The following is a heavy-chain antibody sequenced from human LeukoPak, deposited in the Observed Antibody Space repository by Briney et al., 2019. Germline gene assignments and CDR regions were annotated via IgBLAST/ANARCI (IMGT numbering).Heavy chain of an antibody. CDR2: INPSGGGT. CDR1: GYTFTNYY. V-gene: IGHV1-46*01. J-gene: IGHJ4*02. D-gene: IGHD6-13*01. Sequence: ASVKVSCKASGYTFTNYYMHWVRQAPGQGLEWMGIINPSGGGTSFAQKFQGRVTLTRDTSTSTVYMELSSLRSEDTAVYYCATGTWQQLPFFRGQGALVTVSS. CDR3: ATGTWQQLPFF.